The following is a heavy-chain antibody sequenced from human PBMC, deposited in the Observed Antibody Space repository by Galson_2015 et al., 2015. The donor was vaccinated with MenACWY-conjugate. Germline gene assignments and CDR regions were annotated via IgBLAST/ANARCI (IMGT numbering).Heavy chain of an antibody. CDR3: AVYGRRPTCYGKHGHS. CDR1: GFTFSTYW. D-gene: IGHD2-2*01. J-gene: IGHJ4*02. Sequence: SLRLSCAASGFTFSTYWMHWVRQAPGKGLVWVSRIAFDGSSTRYADSVRGRFTISRDNAKNTLYLQMNSLTAEDTAVYYCAVYGRRPTCYGKHGHSWSQGPLVTVST. CDR2: IAFDGSST. V-gene: IGHV3-74*01.